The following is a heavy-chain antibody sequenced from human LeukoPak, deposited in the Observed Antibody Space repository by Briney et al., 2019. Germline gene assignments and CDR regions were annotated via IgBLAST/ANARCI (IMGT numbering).Heavy chain of an antibody. Sequence: GGSLRLSCAASGFTFSSYAMSWVRQAPGKGLEWVSGISASGGGTYYADSVKGRFTISRDNSNNTLYLRMNSLRVEDTAVYYRAKDGALLRFSAISYYFEYWGQGTLVTVSS. D-gene: IGHD3-3*01. J-gene: IGHJ4*02. CDR3: AKDGALLRFSAISYYFEY. CDR2: ISASGGGT. V-gene: IGHV3-23*01. CDR1: GFTFSSYA.